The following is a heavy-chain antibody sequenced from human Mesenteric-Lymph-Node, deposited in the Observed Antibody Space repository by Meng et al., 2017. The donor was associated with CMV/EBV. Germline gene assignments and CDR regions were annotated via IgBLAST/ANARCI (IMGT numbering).Heavy chain of an antibody. CDR3: ARDSRITGHHTTFSEGMDV. CDR1: GGTFSSYA. J-gene: IGHJ6*02. Sequence: SVKVSCKASGGTFSSYAISWVRQAPGQGLEWMGGIIPIFGTANYAQKFQGRVTITTDESTSTAYMELSSLRSEDTAVYYCARDSRITGHHTTFSEGMDVWGQGTTVTVSS. V-gene: IGHV1-69*05. CDR2: IIPIFGTA. D-gene: IGHD1-20*01.